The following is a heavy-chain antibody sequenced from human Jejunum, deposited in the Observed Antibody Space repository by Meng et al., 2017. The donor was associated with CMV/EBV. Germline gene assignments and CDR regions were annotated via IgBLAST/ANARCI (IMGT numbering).Heavy chain of an antibody. J-gene: IGHJ4*02. CDR2: IYRSGST. Sequence: CTVSGYSISNGNYWGWIRQPPGKGLEWIGSIYRSGSTYYNPSLKSRVTISVDTSKNQFSLILSSVTAADTAVYSCARDATTRFDYWGQGTPVTVSS. D-gene: IGHD4-11*01. CDR3: ARDATTRFDY. V-gene: IGHV4-38-2*02. CDR1: GYSISNGNY.